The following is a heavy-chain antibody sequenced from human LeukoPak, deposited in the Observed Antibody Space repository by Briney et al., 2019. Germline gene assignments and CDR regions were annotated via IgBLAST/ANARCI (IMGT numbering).Heavy chain of an antibody. V-gene: IGHV1-18*04. CDR2: ISAYNGNT. CDR1: GYTFTSYG. J-gene: IGHJ4*02. CDR3: ARDMSSSGWYTSVSNIYYFDY. D-gene: IGHD6-19*01. Sequence: ASVKVSCKASGYTFTSYGISWVRQAPGQGLEWMGWISAYNGNTNYAQKLQGRVTMTTDTSTSPAYMELRSLRSDDTAVYYCARDMSSSGWYTSVSNIYYFDYWGQGTLVTVSS.